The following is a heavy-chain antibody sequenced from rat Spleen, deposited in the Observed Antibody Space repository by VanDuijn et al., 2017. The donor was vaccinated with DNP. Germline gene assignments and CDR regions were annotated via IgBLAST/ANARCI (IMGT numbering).Heavy chain of an antibody. D-gene: IGHD1-11*01. CDR1: GYSITSNY. CDR3: ARGVDYGGSNWFAY. Sequence: EVQLQESGPGLVKPSQSLSLTCSVTGYSITSNYWGWIRKFPGNKMEYIGHISYSGSTNYNPSLKSRFSITRDTSKNQFFLQLNSVTTEETATYYCARGVDYGGSNWFAYWGQGVMVTVSS. J-gene: IGHJ2*01. V-gene: IGHV3-1*01. CDR2: ISYSGST.